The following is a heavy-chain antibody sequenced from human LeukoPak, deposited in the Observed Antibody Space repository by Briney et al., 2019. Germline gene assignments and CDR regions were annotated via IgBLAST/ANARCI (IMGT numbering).Heavy chain of an antibody. V-gene: IGHV3-23*01. D-gene: IGHD5-18*01. Sequence: GGSLRLSCAASGFTFSNYVMSWVRQAPGKGLEWVSGISSSGDSTYYADSVKGRFTISRDNAKNSLYLQMNSLRAEDTAVYYCARDQIQPPDYWGQGTLVTVSS. CDR1: GFTFSNYV. J-gene: IGHJ4*02. CDR3: ARDQIQPPDY. CDR2: ISSSGDST.